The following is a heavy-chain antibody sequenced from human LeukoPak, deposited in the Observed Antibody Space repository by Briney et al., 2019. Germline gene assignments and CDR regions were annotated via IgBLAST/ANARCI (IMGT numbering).Heavy chain of an antibody. CDR3: ARRSLVGELSGGVGFDH. J-gene: IGHJ4*02. Sequence: SETLSLTCTVSGGSISSSSYYWGWIRQPPGKGLEWIGSIYYSGSTYYNPSLKSRVTISVDTSKNQFSLKLSSVTAADTAVYYCARRSLVGELSGGVGFDHWGQGTLVTVSS. CDR2: IYYSGST. V-gene: IGHV4-39*01. CDR1: GGSISSSSYY. D-gene: IGHD3-10*01.